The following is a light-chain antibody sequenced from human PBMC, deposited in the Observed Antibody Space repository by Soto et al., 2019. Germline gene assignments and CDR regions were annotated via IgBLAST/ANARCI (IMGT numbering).Light chain of an antibody. CDR2: EVT. Sequence: QSALTQPPSASGSPGQSVAISCTGTSSDIGGYNFVSWYQQHPGKAPKLMIYEVTKRPSGVPDRFSGSKSGNTATLIVSGLQPEDEADYYCSSHGGSNNPYVFGIGTKLTVL. J-gene: IGLJ1*01. V-gene: IGLV2-8*01. CDR3: SSHGGSNNPYV. CDR1: SSDIGGYNF.